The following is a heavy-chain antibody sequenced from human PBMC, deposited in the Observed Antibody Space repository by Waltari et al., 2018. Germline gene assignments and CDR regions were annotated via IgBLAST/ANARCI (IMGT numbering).Heavy chain of an antibody. Sequence: QVQLQQWGAGLLKPSEPLSLTCGSSGGSLSGYYCGWIRQPPGKGLEGIGEVDHGGSATYHPSLKSRVTMSVDTSSNQFSLKMISVTAADTAVYYCARGNGGYSDWGPGALVAVSS. D-gene: IGHD1-26*01. CDR1: GGSLSGYY. CDR2: VDHGGSA. CDR3: ARGNGGYSD. J-gene: IGHJ4*02. V-gene: IGHV4-34*02.